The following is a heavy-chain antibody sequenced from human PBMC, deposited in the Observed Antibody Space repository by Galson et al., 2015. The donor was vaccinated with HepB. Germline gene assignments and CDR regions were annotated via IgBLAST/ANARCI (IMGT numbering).Heavy chain of an antibody. D-gene: IGHD3-3*01. CDR2: ISSSSSYI. Sequence: LSCAASGFTFSSYSMNWVRQAPGKGLEWVSSISSSSSYIYYADSVKGRFTISRDNAKNSLYLQMNSLRAEDTAVYYCARDITIFLDVWGQGTTVTVSS. V-gene: IGHV3-21*01. J-gene: IGHJ6*02. CDR3: ARDITIFLDV. CDR1: GFTFSSYS.